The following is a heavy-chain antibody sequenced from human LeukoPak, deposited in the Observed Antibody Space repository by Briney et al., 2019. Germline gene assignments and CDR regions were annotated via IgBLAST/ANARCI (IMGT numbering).Heavy chain of an antibody. J-gene: IGHJ3*02. CDR3: TTDSGSYSLDAFDI. Sequence: GGSLRLSCAASGFIFSNYAMSWVRQAPGKGLEWVSVISGSGSNTYYADSVKGRFTISRDNSKNTLYLQMNSLRAEDTAVYYCTTDSGSYSLDAFDIWGQGTMVTVSS. D-gene: IGHD1-26*01. CDR2: ISGSGSNT. V-gene: IGHV3-23*01. CDR1: GFIFSNYA.